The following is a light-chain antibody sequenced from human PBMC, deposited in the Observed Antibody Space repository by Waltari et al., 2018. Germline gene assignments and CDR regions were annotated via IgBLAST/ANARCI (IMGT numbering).Light chain of an antibody. J-gene: IGLJ3*02. V-gene: IGLV4-69*01. CDR3: ETGGHGTWV. Sequence: QLVVTQSPSASAPLGASVKLTCTLSSSHSSNAIAWLQQRPEKGPRYLMKVNSDGSHSKGDEIPDRFSGSSSGAERYLTISSLQSDDEADYYCETGGHGTWVFGGGTKLTVL. CDR2: VNSDGSH. CDR1: SSHSSNA.